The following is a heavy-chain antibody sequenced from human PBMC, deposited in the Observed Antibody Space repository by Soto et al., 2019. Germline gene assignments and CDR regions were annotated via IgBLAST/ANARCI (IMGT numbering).Heavy chain of an antibody. J-gene: IGHJ4*02. V-gene: IGHV1-2*02. Sequence: ASVKVSCKASGYTFTGNYSHWVGQAPGQGLAWMGWINPNIGGTNYAQKFQGRATITRDTSISTAYMELSRLRSDDTAVCYCASVSNGYDYSGYWGKGTLVTVSA. D-gene: IGHD2-8*01. CDR1: GYTFTGNY. CDR3: ASVSNGYDYSGY. CDR2: INPNIGGT.